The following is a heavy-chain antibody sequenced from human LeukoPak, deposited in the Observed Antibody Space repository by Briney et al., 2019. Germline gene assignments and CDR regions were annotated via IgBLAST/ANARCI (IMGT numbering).Heavy chain of an antibody. Sequence: SVKVSCKASGGTFSSYAISWVRQAPGQGLEWMGRIIPIFGIANYAQKFQGRATITADKSTSTAYMELSSLRSEDTAVYYCARERYYGSGSYYNDRSPPFYYYYGMDVWGQGTTVTVSS. V-gene: IGHV1-69*04. D-gene: IGHD3-10*01. CDR3: ARERYYGSGSYYNDRSPPFYYYYGMDV. J-gene: IGHJ6*02. CDR1: GGTFSSYA. CDR2: IIPIFGIA.